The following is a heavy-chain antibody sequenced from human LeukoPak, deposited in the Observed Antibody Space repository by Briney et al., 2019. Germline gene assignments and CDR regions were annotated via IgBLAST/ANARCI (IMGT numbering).Heavy chain of an antibody. J-gene: IGHJ4*02. V-gene: IGHV1-69*05. CDR2: IIPIFGTA. CDR3: ARPQPPYYYDSSGYYGSYPLDY. D-gene: IGHD3-22*01. Sequence: ASVKVSFKASGGTFSSYAISWVRQAPGQGLEWMGGIIPIFGTANYAQKFQGRATITTDESTSTAYMELSSPRSEDTAVYYCARPQPPYYYDSSGYYGSYPLDYWGQGTLVTVSS. CDR1: GGTFSSYA.